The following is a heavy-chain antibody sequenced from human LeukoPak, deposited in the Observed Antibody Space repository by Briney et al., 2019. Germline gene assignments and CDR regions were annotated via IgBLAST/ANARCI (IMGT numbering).Heavy chain of an antibody. CDR2: IYHSGST. J-gene: IGHJ3*02. D-gene: IGHD2-21*02. V-gene: IGHV4-30-2*01. Sequence: PSETLSLTCAVSGGSISSGGYSWSWIRQPPGKGLEWIGYIYHSGSTYYNPSLKSRVTISVDRSKNQFSLKLSSVTAADTAVYYCARVEGYCGGDCYQMGALDIWGQGTMVTVSS. CDR3: ARVEGYCGGDCYQMGALDI. CDR1: GGSISSGGYS.